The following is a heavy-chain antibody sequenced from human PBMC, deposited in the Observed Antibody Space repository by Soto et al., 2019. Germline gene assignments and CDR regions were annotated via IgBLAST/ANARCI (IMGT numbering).Heavy chain of an antibody. Sequence: SETLSLTCTVSGGSISSGGYYWSWIRQHPGKGLEWIGYIYYSGSTYYNPSLKSRVTISVDTSKNQFSLKLSSVTAADTAVYYCARDHGSSSWYATNWFDPWGQGTLVTVSS. CDR2: IYYSGST. D-gene: IGHD6-13*01. J-gene: IGHJ5*02. CDR3: ARDHGSSSWYATNWFDP. V-gene: IGHV4-31*03. CDR1: GGSISSGGYY.